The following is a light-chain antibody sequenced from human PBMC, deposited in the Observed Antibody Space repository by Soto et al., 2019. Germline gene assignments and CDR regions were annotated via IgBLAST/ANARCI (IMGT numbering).Light chain of an antibody. CDR3: QQYDSLPRT. J-gene: IGKJ1*01. CDR2: GAS. CDR1: QTVTRNY. V-gene: IGKV3-20*01. Sequence: EIVLTQSAGTLSLSPGERATLSCRASQTVTRNYLAWYQQKPGQAPRLLIYGASSRATGIPDRFSGSGSGTDFTLTISRLEPEDFAVYYCQQYDSLPRTFGQRTKVDIK.